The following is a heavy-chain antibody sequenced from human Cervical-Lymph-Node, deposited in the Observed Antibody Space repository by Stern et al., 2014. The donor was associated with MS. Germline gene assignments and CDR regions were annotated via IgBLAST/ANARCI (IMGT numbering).Heavy chain of an antibody. Sequence: VHLVESGAEVKKPGASVRLSCKASGYVFTAYYIHWVRQAPGQGLEWVGRIHPNSGVTDYAQKFQGSVTLSRDKSITTAYMEVNGLTSDDTAIYYCATAGPAFWFDPWGQGTLVTVSS. CDR3: ATAGPAFWFDP. J-gene: IGHJ5*02. V-gene: IGHV1-2*06. CDR2: IHPNSGVT. D-gene: IGHD3-3*02. CDR1: GYVFTAYY.